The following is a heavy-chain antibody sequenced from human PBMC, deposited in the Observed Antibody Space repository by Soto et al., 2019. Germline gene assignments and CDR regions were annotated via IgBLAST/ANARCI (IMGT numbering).Heavy chain of an antibody. J-gene: IGHJ4*02. Sequence: GGSLRLSCAASGFTFSNYAMSWVRQAPGKGLEWVSSITGSGDYTYYADSVKGRFTISRDNSKNTLYLQMNSLRAEDTAVYYCAKDRAGDIYVAARSGLDYWGQGTLVTVSS. CDR2: ITGSGDYT. V-gene: IGHV3-23*01. D-gene: IGHD3-3*01. CDR3: AKDRAGDIYVAARSGLDY. CDR1: GFTFSNYA.